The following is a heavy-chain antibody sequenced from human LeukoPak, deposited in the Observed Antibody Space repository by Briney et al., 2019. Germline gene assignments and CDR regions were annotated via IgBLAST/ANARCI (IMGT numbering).Heavy chain of an antibody. Sequence: SETLSLTCTVSGGSISSYYWSWIRQPPGKGLEWIGYIYYSGSTNYNPSLTSRVTISVGTSKNQFSLKLSSVTAADTAVYYCASFGGTMDYWGQGTLVTVSS. V-gene: IGHV4-59*01. CDR2: IYYSGST. CDR3: ASFGGTMDY. D-gene: IGHD3-16*01. J-gene: IGHJ4*02. CDR1: GGSISSYY.